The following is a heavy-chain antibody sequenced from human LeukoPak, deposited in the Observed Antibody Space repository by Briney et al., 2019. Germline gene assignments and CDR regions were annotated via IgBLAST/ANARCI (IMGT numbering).Heavy chain of an antibody. V-gene: IGHV4-39*01. D-gene: IGHD6-13*01. CDR3: ARTTAAGTYYYYYYMDV. CDR2: IYYSGST. J-gene: IGHJ6*03. CDR1: GGPISSSSYY. Sequence: SETLSLTCTVSGGPISSSSYYWGWIRQPPGKGLEWIGSIYYSGSTYYNPSLKSRVTISVDTSKNQFSLKLSSVTAADTAVYYCARTTAAGTYYYYYYMDVWGKGTTVTISS.